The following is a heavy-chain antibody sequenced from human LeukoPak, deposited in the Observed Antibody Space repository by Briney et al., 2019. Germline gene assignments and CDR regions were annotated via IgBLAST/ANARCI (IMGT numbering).Heavy chain of an antibody. Sequence: GGSLRLSCAASGFTFSSYWMHWVRQAPGKGLVWVSRINSDGSSTSYADSVKGRFTISRDNSKNTLYLQMNSLRAEDTAVYYCARTTLLWFGDPALGYWGQGTLVTVSS. D-gene: IGHD3-10*01. J-gene: IGHJ4*02. CDR3: ARTTLLWFGDPALGY. CDR2: INSDGSST. V-gene: IGHV3-74*01. CDR1: GFTFSSYW.